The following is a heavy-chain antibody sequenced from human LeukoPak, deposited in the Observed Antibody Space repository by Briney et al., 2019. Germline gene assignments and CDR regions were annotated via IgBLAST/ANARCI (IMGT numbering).Heavy chain of an antibody. D-gene: IGHD3-16*02. CDR1: GGSFNGYY. CDR3: ARGRYSRDYVWGSYRFVY. CDR2: INHSGST. V-gene: IGHV4-34*01. J-gene: IGHJ4*02. Sequence: SETLSLTCAVHGGSFNGYYWNWIRQPPGKGLEWIGEINHSGSTNYNPSLKSRVTISADTSKNQFSLMLSSVTAADTAVYYCARGRYSRDYVWGSYRFVYWGQGTLVTVSS.